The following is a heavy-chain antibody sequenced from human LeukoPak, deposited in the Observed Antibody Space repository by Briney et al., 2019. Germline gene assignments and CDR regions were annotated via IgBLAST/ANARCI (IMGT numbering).Heavy chain of an antibody. CDR3: ARYRFVVGATDSFDI. CDR1: GFTFSSYW. Sequence: QPGGPLRLSCAASGFTFSSYWMHWVRQAPGKGLVWVSRINSDGSSTSYADSVKGRFTISRDNAKNSLYLQMNSLRAEDTALYYCARYRFVVGATDSFDIWGQGTMVTVSS. J-gene: IGHJ3*02. CDR2: INSDGSST. D-gene: IGHD1-26*01. V-gene: IGHV3-74*01.